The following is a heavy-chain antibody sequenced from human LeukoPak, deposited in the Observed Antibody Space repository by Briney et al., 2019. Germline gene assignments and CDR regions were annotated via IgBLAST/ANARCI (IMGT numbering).Heavy chain of an antibody. J-gene: IGHJ5*02. CDR3: ARHHGRYLNWNDYWFDP. CDR2: IYYSGST. V-gene: IGHV4-39*01. Sequence: PSETLSLTCTVSGGSISSSSYYWGWIRQPPGKGLEWIGSIYYSGSTYYNPSLKSRVTISVDTSKNQFSLKLSSVTAADTAVYYCARHHGRYLNWNDYWFDPWGQGTLVTVSS. D-gene: IGHD1-1*01. CDR1: GGSISSSSYY.